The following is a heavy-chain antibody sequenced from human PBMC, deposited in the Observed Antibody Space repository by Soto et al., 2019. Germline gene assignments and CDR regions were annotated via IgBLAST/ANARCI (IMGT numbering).Heavy chain of an antibody. V-gene: IGHV4-4*02. CDR1: GASIISMNW. CDR3: ARYDYGSGDDDNMDY. D-gene: IGHD3-10*01. CDR2: IHHSGST. J-gene: IGHJ4*02. Sequence: QVQLQESGPGLVKPSGTLSLTCAVSGASIISMNWWSWVRQPPGKGLEWIGEIHHSGSTNYNPSLMSRVTISVDKSKNQFSLKLTSVTAADTAVYYCARYDYGSGDDDNMDYWGQGTLVTVSS.